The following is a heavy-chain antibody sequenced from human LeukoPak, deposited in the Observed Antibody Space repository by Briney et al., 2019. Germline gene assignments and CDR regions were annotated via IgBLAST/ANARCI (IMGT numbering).Heavy chain of an antibody. J-gene: IGHJ3*02. CDR2: LSYDGSNK. V-gene: IGHV3-30*18. CDR3: AKDQYQLLLYAFDI. D-gene: IGHD2-2*01. CDR1: GFTFSNYG. Sequence: GRSLRLSCAASGFTFSNYGMHWVRQAPGKGLEWVAVLSYDGSNKYYADSVKGRFTISRDNSKNTLYLQMNSLRAEDTAVYYCAKDQYQLLLYAFDIWGQGTMVTVSS.